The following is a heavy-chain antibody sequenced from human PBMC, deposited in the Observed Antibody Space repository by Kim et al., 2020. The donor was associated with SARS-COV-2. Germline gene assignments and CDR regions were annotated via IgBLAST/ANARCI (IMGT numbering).Heavy chain of an antibody. Sequence: SETLSLTCSVSGDSIRNSIYYWGWIRQPPGKGPEWIGSIYYSGTTYSNPSLQSRVFVSLDASKNQFSLHLHSLTAADTAVYYCARDGDYSNTWDYYSDY. J-gene: IGHJ4*01. CDR3: ARDGDYSNTWDYYSDY. CDR1: GDSIRNSIYY. V-gene: IGHV4-39*07. CDR2: IYYSGTT. D-gene: IGHD6-13*01.